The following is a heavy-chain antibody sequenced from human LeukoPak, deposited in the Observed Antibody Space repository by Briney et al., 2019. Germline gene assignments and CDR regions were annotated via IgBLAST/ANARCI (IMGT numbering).Heavy chain of an antibody. CDR1: GFTFNNYV. V-gene: IGHV3-48*01. CDR2: IRYTSET. CDR3: ARDAGNSGYGCDL. D-gene: IGHD5-12*01. Sequence: GGSLRLSCAASGFTFNNYVMSWVRQAPGKGLEWVSHIRYTSETFYADSVEGRFTISRDHARNSLYLQMNNLRGEDTAIYYCARDAGNSGYGCDLWGQGTLVTVSS. J-gene: IGHJ5*02.